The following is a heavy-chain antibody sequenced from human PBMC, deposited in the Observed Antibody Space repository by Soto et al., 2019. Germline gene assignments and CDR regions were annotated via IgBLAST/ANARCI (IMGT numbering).Heavy chain of an antibody. D-gene: IGHD6-13*01. CDR1: GFTFSNYA. CDR2: ISGSGDST. Sequence: EVHLLESGGGLVQPGGSLRLSCAASGFTFSNYAMSWVRQAPGKGLEWVSDISGSGDSTYYADSVKGRFTISRDNSKNTLYMQMISLRAEDTAIYYCAKDLGYTSSAGDYWCQGTLVTVSS. J-gene: IGHJ4*02. CDR3: AKDLGYTSSAGDY. V-gene: IGHV3-23*01.